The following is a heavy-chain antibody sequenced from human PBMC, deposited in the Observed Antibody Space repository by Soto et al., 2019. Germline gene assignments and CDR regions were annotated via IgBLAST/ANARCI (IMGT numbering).Heavy chain of an antibody. V-gene: IGHV4-34*01. CDR3: AGELGYCSSTSCYIRYYYGMDV. D-gene: IGHD2-2*02. CDR1: GGSFSGYY. Sequence: PSETLSLTCAVYGGSFSGYYWSWIRQPPGKGLEWIGEINHSGSTNYNPSLKSRVTISVDTSKNQFSLKLSSVTAADTAVYYCAGELGYCSSTSCYIRYYYGMDVWGQGTTVTVSS. CDR2: INHSGST. J-gene: IGHJ6*02.